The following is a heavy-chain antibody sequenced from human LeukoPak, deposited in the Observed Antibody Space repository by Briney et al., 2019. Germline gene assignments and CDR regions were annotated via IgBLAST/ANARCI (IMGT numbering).Heavy chain of an antibody. D-gene: IGHD6-19*01. V-gene: IGHV1-2*04. J-gene: IGHJ6*02. Sequence: GASVKVSCKASGYTFTGYYMHWVRQAPGQGLEWMGWINPNSGGTNYAQKFQGWVTMTRDTSISTAYMELSRLRSDDTAVYYCARVDSSGWTGGMDVWGQGTTVTVSS. CDR2: INPNSGGT. CDR1: GYTFTGYY. CDR3: ARVDSSGWTGGMDV.